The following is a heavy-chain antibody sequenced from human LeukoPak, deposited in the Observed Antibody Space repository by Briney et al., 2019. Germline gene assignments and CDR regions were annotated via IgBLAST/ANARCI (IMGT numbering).Heavy chain of an antibody. CDR2: ISGSGSNT. D-gene: IGHD1-26*01. Sequence: PGGSLRLSCTASGFTFSNYAMNWVRRAPGKGLEWVSAISGSGSNTYYAYSVKGRFTISRDNSINSLYLQMNSLRAEDTAVNYCAKSQREACCYGMDVWGQGTTVTVSS. CDR1: GFTFSNYA. CDR3: AKSQREACCYGMDV. J-gene: IGHJ6*02. V-gene: IGHV3-23*01.